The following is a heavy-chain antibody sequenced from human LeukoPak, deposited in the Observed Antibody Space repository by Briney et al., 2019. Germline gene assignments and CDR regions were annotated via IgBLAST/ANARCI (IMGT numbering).Heavy chain of an antibody. Sequence: SETLSLTCAVSGYSVNNGYYWVWIRQPPGKGLEWIGSLYHSDSVYYNTALQSRVSMSVDTAKNQFSLKLSSVNAADTAVYYCARQHDSYFYYYVDVWGSGTTVTVSS. CDR2: LYHSDSV. J-gene: IGHJ6*03. CDR1: GYSVNNGYY. CDR3: ARQHDSYFYYYVDV. V-gene: IGHV4-38-2*01.